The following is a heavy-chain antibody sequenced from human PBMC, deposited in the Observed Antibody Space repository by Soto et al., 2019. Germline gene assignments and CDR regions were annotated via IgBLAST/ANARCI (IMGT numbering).Heavy chain of an antibody. CDR3: AKDRSRGLWFGELSALDV. J-gene: IGHJ6*02. D-gene: IGHD3-10*01. V-gene: IGHV3-30*18. Sequence: GGSLRLSCAASGFTFSSYGMHWVRQAPGKGLEWVAVISYDGSNKYYADPVKGRFTISRDNSKNTLYLQMNSLRAEDTAVYYCAKDRSRGLWFGELSALDVWGQGTTATVSS. CDR1: GFTFSSYG. CDR2: ISYDGSNK.